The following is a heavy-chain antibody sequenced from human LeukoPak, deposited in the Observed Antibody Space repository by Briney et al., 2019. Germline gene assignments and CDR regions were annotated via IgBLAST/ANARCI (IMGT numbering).Heavy chain of an antibody. V-gene: IGHV1-2*02. CDR2: INPNSGDT. Sequence: GASVKVSCKASRYTFSGYYLHWVRQAPGQGLEWMGWINPNSGDTNYAQKFQGRVTMTRDTSISTVYMELRRLRYDDTAAYYCARGPLEYCSGGTCYSGRNWFDPWGQGTLVTVSS. CDR1: RYTFSGYY. D-gene: IGHD2-15*01. J-gene: IGHJ5*02. CDR3: ARGPLEYCSGGTCYSGRNWFDP.